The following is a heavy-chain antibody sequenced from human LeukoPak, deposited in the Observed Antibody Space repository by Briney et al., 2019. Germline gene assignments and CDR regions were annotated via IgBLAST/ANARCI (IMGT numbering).Heavy chain of an antibody. Sequence: GGSLRLSCAASGFTFSSYSMNWGRQAPGKGPEWVSSISSSSSYIYYADSVKGRCTISRDNAKNSLYLQMNSLRAEDTAVYYCARGSGVTTIYYYMDVWGKGTTVTVSS. CDR3: ARGSGVTTIYYYMDV. J-gene: IGHJ6*03. CDR2: ISSSSSYI. CDR1: GFTFSSYS. D-gene: IGHD4-17*01. V-gene: IGHV3-21*01.